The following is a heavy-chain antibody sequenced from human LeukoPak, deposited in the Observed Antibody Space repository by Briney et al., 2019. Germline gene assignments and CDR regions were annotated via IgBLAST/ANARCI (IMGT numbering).Heavy chain of an antibody. D-gene: IGHD3-10*01. CDR2: IYYSGST. V-gene: IGHV4-39*01. CDR1: GGSISSSSYY. Sequence: PSETLSLTCTVSGGSISSSSYYWGWIRQPPGKGLEWIGSIYYSGSTYYNPSLKSRVTISVDTSKNQFSLKLSSVTAADTAVYYCAALTPPHYGPPFDYWGQGTLVTVSS. J-gene: IGHJ4*02. CDR3: AALTPPHYGPPFDY.